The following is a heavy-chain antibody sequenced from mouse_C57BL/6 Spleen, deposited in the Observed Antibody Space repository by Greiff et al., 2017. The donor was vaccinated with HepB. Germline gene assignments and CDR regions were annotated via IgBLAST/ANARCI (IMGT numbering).Heavy chain of an antibody. Sequence: DVQLVESGGGLVKPGGSLKLSCAASGFTFSDYGMHWVRQAPEKGLEWVAYISSGSSTIYYADTVKGRFTISRDNAKNTLFLQMTSLRSEDTAMYYCARITTVDWYFDVWGTGTTVTVSS. J-gene: IGHJ1*03. CDR1: GFTFSDYG. CDR3: ARITTVDWYFDV. D-gene: IGHD1-1*01. CDR2: ISSGSSTI. V-gene: IGHV5-17*01.